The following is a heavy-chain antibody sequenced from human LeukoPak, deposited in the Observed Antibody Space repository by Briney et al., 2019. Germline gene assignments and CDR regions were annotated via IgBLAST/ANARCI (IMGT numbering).Heavy chain of an antibody. CDR1: GDTFSNYA. CDR3: TRGGGDSGRYYALGFDY. V-gene: IGHV1-69*13. Sequence: SVKVSCKASGDTFSNYAISWVRQAPGQGLEWMGAIIPVFHTTNYAQNFQGRLTITADESTNTTYMELSSLKSADTAVYYCTRGGGDSGRYYALGFDYWGQGTLVTVSS. J-gene: IGHJ4*02. CDR2: IIPVFHTT. D-gene: IGHD3-10*01.